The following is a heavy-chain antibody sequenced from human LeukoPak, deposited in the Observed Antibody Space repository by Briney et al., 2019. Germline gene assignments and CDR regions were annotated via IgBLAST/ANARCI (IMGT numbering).Heavy chain of an antibody. CDR2: IKQDGSEK. J-gene: IGHJ5*02. Sequence: GGSLRLSCAASGFTFSSYEMNWVRQAPGKGLECVANIKQDGSEKNYVDSVKGRFTISRDNAKNSLSLQMNSLRAEDTAVYYCARYSSDWGWLDPWGQGTLVTVSS. V-gene: IGHV3-7*01. CDR1: GFTFSSYE. CDR3: ARYSSDWGWLDP. D-gene: IGHD6-19*01.